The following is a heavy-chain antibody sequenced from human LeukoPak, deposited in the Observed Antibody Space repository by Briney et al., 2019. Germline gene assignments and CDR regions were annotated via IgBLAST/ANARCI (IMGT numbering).Heavy chain of an antibody. J-gene: IGHJ6*02. Sequence: GGSLRLSCAASGFTFSSYTMSWVRQAPGKGLEWVSTITTSDGNTYYADSVKGRSTVSRDNSKNTLFLQMNSLRAEDTAVYYCAKVSGGGLYYDGMDVWGQGTTVTVSS. CDR1: GFTFSSYT. V-gene: IGHV3-23*01. CDR2: ITTSDGNT. D-gene: IGHD1-14*01. CDR3: AKVSGGGLYYDGMDV.